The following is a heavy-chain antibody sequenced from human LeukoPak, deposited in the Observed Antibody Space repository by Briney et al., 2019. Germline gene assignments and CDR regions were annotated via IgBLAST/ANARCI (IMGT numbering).Heavy chain of an antibody. Sequence: PGGSLRLSCAASGFTFSGYWMHWVRQPPGKGLVWVSRITGDGSSTTYADSVKGRFTISRDNAKNTLYLQMNSLRAEDTAVYYCASQADSAYGDYNWGQGTLVTVSS. CDR1: GFTFSGYW. D-gene: IGHD4-17*01. CDR3: ASQADSAYGDYN. CDR2: ITGDGSST. V-gene: IGHV3-74*01. J-gene: IGHJ4*02.